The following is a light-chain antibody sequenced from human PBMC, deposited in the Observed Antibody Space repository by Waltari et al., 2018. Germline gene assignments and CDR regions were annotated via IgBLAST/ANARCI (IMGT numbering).Light chain of an antibody. Sequence: EIVLTQSPGTLSLSPGERATLSCRASQTVRATYLAWYQQKPGQAPTLVVHDTSSRATGIRGRLSGSGSGTDFSLTIRSLEPEDFAVYYCQQYDISPLTFGGGTKVETK. CDR3: QQYDISPLT. CDR1: QTVRATY. V-gene: IGKV3-20*01. CDR2: DTS. J-gene: IGKJ4*01.